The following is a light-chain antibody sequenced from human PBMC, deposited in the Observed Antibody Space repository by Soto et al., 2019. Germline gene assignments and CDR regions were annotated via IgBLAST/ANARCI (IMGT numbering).Light chain of an antibody. V-gene: IGKV1-5*01. Sequence: DIQMTQSPSTLSGSVGDRVTITCRASQTISRWVAWYQQKPGEAPKVLIWDASSLQRGVPSRFSGSGSGTEFTLTISSLQPDDFATYYCQQYNDYSTWTFGQGTKVDI. CDR1: QTISRW. CDR2: DAS. J-gene: IGKJ1*01. CDR3: QQYNDYSTWT.